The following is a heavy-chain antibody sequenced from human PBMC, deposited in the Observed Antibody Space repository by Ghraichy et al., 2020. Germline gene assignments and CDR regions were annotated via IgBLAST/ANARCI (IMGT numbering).Heavy chain of an antibody. Sequence: SLRLSCAASGFIFSNYGMHWVRQAPDKGLEWVSFISSDGNDKRYADSVKGRFTISRDDSKNTVYLQMSSLRGGDTAKYFCASRAIVGRSFDYWGQGTLVTVSS. CDR3: ASRAIVGRSFDY. CDR1: GFIFSNYG. D-gene: IGHD3-22*01. J-gene: IGHJ4*02. CDR2: ISSDGNDK. V-gene: IGHV3-30*19.